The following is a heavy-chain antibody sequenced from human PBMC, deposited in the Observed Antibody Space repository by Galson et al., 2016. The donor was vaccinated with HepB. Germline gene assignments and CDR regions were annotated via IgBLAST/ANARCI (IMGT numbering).Heavy chain of an antibody. CDR3: TRDHLYGDYPMY. CDR1: GFTFSSYA. CDR2: ISGSGGST. V-gene: IGHV3-23*01. D-gene: IGHD4-17*01. Sequence: SLRLFCAASGFTFSSYAMSWVRQAPGKGLEWVSAISGSGGSTYYADSVKGRFTISRDNSKNTLYLQMNSLRAEDTAVYYCTRDHLYGDYPMYWGQGTLVTVSS. J-gene: IGHJ4*02.